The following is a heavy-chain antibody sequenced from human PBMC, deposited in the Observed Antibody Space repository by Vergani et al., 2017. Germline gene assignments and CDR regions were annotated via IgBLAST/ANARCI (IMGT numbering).Heavy chain of an antibody. CDR3: ARDRYYLGSGSYPYFYYYGLDV. Sequence: QVQLVESGGNVVQSGTSLRLSCAASGFTFSSYAMHWVRQAPGKGLEWVAVISYDGSNKYYADSVKGRFTISRDNSKNTLYLQMNSLRAEDTGVYYCARDRYYLGSGSYPYFYYYGLDVWGQGTAVTVSS. CDR1: GFTFSSYA. CDR2: ISYDGSNK. V-gene: IGHV3-30-3*01. D-gene: IGHD3-10*01. J-gene: IGHJ6*02.